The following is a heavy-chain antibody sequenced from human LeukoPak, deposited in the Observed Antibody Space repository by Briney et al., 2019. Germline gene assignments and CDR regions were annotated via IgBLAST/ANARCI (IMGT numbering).Heavy chain of an antibody. Sequence: GGSLRPSCAASGFTFSSYSMNWVRQAPGKGLEWVSSISSSSSYIYYADSVKGRFTISRDNAKNSLYLQMNSLRAEDTAVYYCAREPPRKVGATTDFDYWGQGTLVTVSS. J-gene: IGHJ4*02. V-gene: IGHV3-21*01. CDR1: GFTFSSYS. CDR2: ISSSSSYI. CDR3: AREPPRKVGATTDFDY. D-gene: IGHD1-26*01.